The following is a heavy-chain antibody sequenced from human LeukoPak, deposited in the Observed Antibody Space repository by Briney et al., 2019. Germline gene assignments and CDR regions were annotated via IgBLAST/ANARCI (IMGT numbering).Heavy chain of an antibody. Sequence: GGSLRLSCAASGFTFSSYAMSWVRQAPGKGLEWVSGIGGSGGSTYYADSVKGRFTISRDNSKSTLYLEMNRLRDEDTALYYCARTRESSGRRFDYWGQGTLVTVSS. V-gene: IGHV3-23*01. J-gene: IGHJ4*02. CDR1: GFTFSSYA. D-gene: IGHD6-19*01. CDR2: IGGSGGST. CDR3: ARTRESSGRRFDY.